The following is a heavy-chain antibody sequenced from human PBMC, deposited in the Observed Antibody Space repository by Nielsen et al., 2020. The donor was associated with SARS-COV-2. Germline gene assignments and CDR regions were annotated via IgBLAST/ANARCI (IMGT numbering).Heavy chain of an antibody. Sequence: SLKISCAASGFTFDDYAMHWVRQAPGKGLEWVSGISWNSGSIGYADSVKGRFTISRDNSKNTLYLQMNSLRAEDTAVYYCARGLPYYYDSSFDYWGQGTLVTVSS. CDR1: GFTFDDYA. CDR2: ISWNSGSI. D-gene: IGHD3-22*01. V-gene: IGHV3-9*01. J-gene: IGHJ4*02. CDR3: ARGLPYYYDSSFDY.